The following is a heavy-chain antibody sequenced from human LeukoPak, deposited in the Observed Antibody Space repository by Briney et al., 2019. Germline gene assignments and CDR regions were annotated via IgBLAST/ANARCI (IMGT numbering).Heavy chain of an antibody. CDR3: AKGVLRYFDY. J-gene: IGHJ4*02. Sequence: GGSLGLSCAASGFTFSNYAMSWVRQAPGKGLEWVSSLSVSSGSTYYADSVRGRFTISRDNSKTTLYLQMNSLRAEDTAVYYCAKGVLRYFDYWGQGTLVTVSS. D-gene: IGHD6-13*01. CDR2: LSVSSGST. V-gene: IGHV3-23*01. CDR1: GFTFSNYA.